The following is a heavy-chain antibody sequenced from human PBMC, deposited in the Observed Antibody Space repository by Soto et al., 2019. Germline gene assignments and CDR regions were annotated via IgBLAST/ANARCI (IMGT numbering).Heavy chain of an antibody. CDR1: GFTFSDYA. J-gene: IGHJ1*01. V-gene: IGHV3-23*01. Sequence: GGSLRLSCAASGFTFSDYAIIWIRQVPGKGLQWVSGLYGNGGGVHYADSVKGRFTISRDNSAYSAYLQMNNLRVEDTAVYYCVRDAVPFDGTWLLSDWGQCTFVSVSS. CDR3: VRDAVPFDGTWLLSD. CDR2: LYGNGGGV. D-gene: IGHD3-9*01.